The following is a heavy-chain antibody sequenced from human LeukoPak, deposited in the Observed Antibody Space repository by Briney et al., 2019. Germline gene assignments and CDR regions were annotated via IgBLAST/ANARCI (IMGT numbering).Heavy chain of an antibody. D-gene: IGHD6-19*01. Sequence: SETLSLTCAVYGGSFSSYYWSWIRQPPGKGLEWIGYIYYSGSTNYNPSLKSRVTISVDTSKNQFSLKLSSVTAADTAVYHCARQRISSAVFDHWGQGTLVTVSS. CDR2: IYYSGST. CDR3: ARQRISSAVFDH. V-gene: IGHV4-59*08. J-gene: IGHJ4*02. CDR1: GGSFSSYY.